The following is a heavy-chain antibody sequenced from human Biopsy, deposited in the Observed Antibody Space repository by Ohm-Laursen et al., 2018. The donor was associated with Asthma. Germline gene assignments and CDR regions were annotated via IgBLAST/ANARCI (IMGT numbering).Heavy chain of an antibody. CDR1: GFTLDDYG. D-gene: IGHD3-22*01. J-gene: IGHJ4*01. CDR2: INWNGGST. CDR3: AKSADYYDSADYLDF. V-gene: IGHV3-20*04. Sequence: SLRLSCAASGFTLDDYGMSWVRQAPGKGLDWVSGINWNGGSTGYADSVKGRFTISRDNAKNSLYLQMQSLRPEDTAFYYCAKSADYYDSADYLDFWGRGTLVTVSS.